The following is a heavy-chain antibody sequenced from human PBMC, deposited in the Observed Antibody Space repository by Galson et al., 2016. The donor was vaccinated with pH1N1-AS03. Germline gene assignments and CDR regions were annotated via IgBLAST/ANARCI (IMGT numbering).Heavy chain of an antibody. Sequence: LSLTCAVYGGSFSGYSCSWIRQLPGKGLEWIGEINHSGSTNYNPSLKSRVTMSVDMAKNPIPLNMTSVTAADTAVYYCARRANWGFAGRQNWFDPWGQGTLVTVSS. D-gene: IGHD7-27*01. V-gene: IGHV4-34*01. CDR1: GGSFSGYS. CDR2: INHSGST. J-gene: IGHJ5*02. CDR3: ARRANWGFAGRQNWFDP.